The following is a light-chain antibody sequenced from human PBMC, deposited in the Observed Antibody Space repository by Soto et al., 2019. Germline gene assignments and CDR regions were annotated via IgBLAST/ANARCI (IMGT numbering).Light chain of an antibody. V-gene: IGLV2-14*01. Sequence: QSALTQPASVSGSPGQSITISCTGTSSDVGGDKYVSWYQQHPGKVPKLMIYDVSNRPSGVSNRFPGSKSGNTASLTISGLQAEDEAEYYCSSYTSSSTLLYVFGTGTKVTVL. CDR3: SSYTSSSTLLYV. CDR1: SSDVGGDKY. CDR2: DVS. J-gene: IGLJ1*01.